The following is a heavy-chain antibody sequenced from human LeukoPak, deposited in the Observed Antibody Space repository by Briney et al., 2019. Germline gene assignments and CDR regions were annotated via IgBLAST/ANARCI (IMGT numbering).Heavy chain of an antibody. V-gene: IGHV3-30*18. J-gene: IGHJ4*02. CDR1: GLTFNNYA. D-gene: IGHD1-7*01. CDR2: ISYDGTNK. Sequence: AGGSLRLSCAASGLTFNNYAMHWVRQAPGKGLEWVAVISYDGTNKYYADSVKGRFTISRDNSRNMLFLQMDSLRAEDTAVYYCAKTHGLSTNYLFEYLGQGNLVTVSS. CDR3: AKTHGLSTNYLFEY.